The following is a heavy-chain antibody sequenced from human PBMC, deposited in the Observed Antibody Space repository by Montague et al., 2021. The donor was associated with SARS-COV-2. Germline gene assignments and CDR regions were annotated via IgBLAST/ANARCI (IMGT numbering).Heavy chain of an antibody. D-gene: IGHD6-19*01. CDR3: ARGSGWMGNAFDI. V-gene: IGHV4-59*01. CDR2: IYYSGST. J-gene: IGHJ3*02. CDR1: GGSISSYY. Sequence: SETLSLTCTVSGGSISSYYWSWIRQPPGKGLEWIGYIYYSGSTNYNYSXRSRVTISVDTSKNKFSLTLSSVTAADTAVYYCARGSGWMGNAFDIWGQGTMVTVSS.